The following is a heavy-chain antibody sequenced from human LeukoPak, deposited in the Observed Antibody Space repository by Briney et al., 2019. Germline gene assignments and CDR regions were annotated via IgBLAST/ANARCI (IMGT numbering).Heavy chain of an antibody. Sequence: PGGSLRLSCAASGFTFKTYAMNWVRQVPGKGPEWVSSMSGSGSSTDYADSVKGRFTISRDNSKNTLYLQMNSLRAEDTALYYCAKDAQGLVRGGIYFDFWGQRSLVTVSS. V-gene: IGHV3-23*01. CDR1: GFTFKTYA. CDR3: AKDAQGLVRGGIYFDF. CDR2: MSGSGSST. J-gene: IGHJ4*02. D-gene: IGHD6-19*01.